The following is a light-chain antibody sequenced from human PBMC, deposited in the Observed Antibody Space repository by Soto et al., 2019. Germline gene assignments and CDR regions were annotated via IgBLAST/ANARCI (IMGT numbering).Light chain of an antibody. Sequence: QSALTQPASVSGSPGQSITISCTGTSSDVGGYDYVSWYQQHPGKAPKLMIYNVRNRPSGVSNRFSGSKAGNTASLTISGXXXXXXXXYXCSSYTSSSTVVFGGGTKL. CDR3: SSYTSSSTVV. J-gene: IGLJ2*01. CDR2: NVR. CDR1: SSDVGGYDY. V-gene: IGLV2-14*01.